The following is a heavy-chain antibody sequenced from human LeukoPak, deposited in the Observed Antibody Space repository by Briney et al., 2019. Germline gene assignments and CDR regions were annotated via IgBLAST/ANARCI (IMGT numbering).Heavy chain of an antibody. V-gene: IGHV1-2*02. Sequence: EASVKVSCKASGYTFTGYYMHWVRQAPGQGLEWMGWINTNSSGTNYAQKFQGRVTMTRDTSISTAYMELTRLRSDDTAVYYCARDNGDYWFDYWGQGTLVTVSS. J-gene: IGHJ4*02. CDR1: GYTFTGYY. CDR2: INTNSSGT. D-gene: IGHD4-17*01. CDR3: ARDNGDYWFDY.